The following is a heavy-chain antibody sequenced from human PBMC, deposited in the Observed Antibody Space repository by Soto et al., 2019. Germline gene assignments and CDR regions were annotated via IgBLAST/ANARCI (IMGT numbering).Heavy chain of an antibody. J-gene: IGHJ4*02. V-gene: IGHV3-11*04. CDR2: ISGSGSYI. CDR1: GFTFSDHY. CDR3: VRGWSDY. Sequence: PGGSLRLSCAASGFTFSDHYMTWIRQAPGKGLEWVAKISGSGSYIFYADSVEGRFTVSRDNAKNSLYLQMNSLRAEDTAMYYCVRGWSDYWCQAPLVTVSS. D-gene: IGHD6-19*01.